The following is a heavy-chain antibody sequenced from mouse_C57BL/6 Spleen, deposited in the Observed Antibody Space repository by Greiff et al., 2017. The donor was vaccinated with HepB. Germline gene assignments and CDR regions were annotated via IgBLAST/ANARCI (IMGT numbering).Heavy chain of an antibody. J-gene: IGHJ2*01. CDR3: AREDLLLRRYFDY. V-gene: IGHV1-39*01. CDR1: GYSFTDYN. D-gene: IGHD1-1*01. CDR2: INPNYGTT. Sequence: VHVKQSGPELVKPGASVKISCKASGYSFTDYNMNWVKQSNGKSLEWIGVINPNYGTTSYNQKFKGKATLTVDQSSSTAYMQLNSLTSEDSAVYYCAREDLLLRRYFDYWGQGTTLTVSS.